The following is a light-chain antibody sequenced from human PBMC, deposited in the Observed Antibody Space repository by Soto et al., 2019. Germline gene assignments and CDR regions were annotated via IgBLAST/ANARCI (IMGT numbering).Light chain of an antibody. CDR3: QQYGSSPLT. Sequence: EIVLTQSPGILSLSPVERATLSCRASQSVSSSYLAWYQQRPGLAPRLLIYDASTRATGIPDRFSGSGSGTDFTLTISRLEPEDFAVYYCQQYGSSPLTFGGGTKVDIK. V-gene: IGKV3D-20*01. CDR2: DAS. J-gene: IGKJ4*01. CDR1: QSVSSSY.